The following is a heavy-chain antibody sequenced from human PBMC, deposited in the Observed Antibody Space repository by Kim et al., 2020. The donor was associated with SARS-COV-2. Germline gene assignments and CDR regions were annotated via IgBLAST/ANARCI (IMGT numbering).Heavy chain of an antibody. V-gene: IGHV3-74*01. CDR3: QARSYTSTWY. CDR1: GFIFMNYW. CDR2: INSDGSIR. J-gene: IGHJ2*01. D-gene: IGHD6-13*01. Sequence: GGSLRLSCAGSGFIFMNYWMHWVRQAPGKGLVWVSRINSDGSIRDYADSLKGRVTISRDNAKNTVYLQVSSLGAEDTAVYYFQARSYTSTWY.